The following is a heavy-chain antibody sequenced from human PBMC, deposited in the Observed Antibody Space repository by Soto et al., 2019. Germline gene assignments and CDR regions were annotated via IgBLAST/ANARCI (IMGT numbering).Heavy chain of an antibody. CDR1: GFTFSSYA. D-gene: IGHD3-10*01. CDR3: ANTMVGGSYPYFDY. CDR2: ISGSGGST. V-gene: IGHV3-23*01. J-gene: IGHJ4*02. Sequence: GGSLRLSCAASGFTFSSYAMSWVRQAPGKGLEWVSAISGSGGSTYYADSVKGRFTISRDNSKNTLYLQMNSLRAEDTAVYYCANTMVGGSYPYFDYWGQGTLVTVSS.